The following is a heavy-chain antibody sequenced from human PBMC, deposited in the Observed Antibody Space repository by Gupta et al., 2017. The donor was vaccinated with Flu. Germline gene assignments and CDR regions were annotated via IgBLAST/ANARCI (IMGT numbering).Heavy chain of an antibody. CDR1: GVTFSDCH. CDR3: ARDPDWAFVS. V-gene: IGHV3-48*02. J-gene: IGHJ4*02. D-gene: IGHD3-9*01. Sequence: EGQLVEPGRDLVQPGGSLRLSCAASGVTFSDCHMHWVRQAPGRGVEWLADIGSGGNTDDAESVRGRFTISRDNAKSSLYLQMNSRRDEDTAVYYCARDPDWAFVSWGQGIQVTVSS. CDR2: IGSGGNT.